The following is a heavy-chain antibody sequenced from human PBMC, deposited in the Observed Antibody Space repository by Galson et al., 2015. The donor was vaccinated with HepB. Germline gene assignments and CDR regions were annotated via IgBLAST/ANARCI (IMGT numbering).Heavy chain of an antibody. V-gene: IGHV5-10-1*04. CDR2: IDPSDSYT. J-gene: IGHJ3*02. CDR1: GYSFTSYW. D-gene: IGHD3-9*01. CDR3: ARRYYDILTGSIDDAFDI. Sequence: QSGAEVKKPGESLRISCKGSGYSFTSYWISWVRQMPGKGLEWMGRIDPSDSYTNYSPSFQGQVTISADKSISTAYLQWSSLKASDTAMYYCARRYYDILTGSIDDAFDIWGQGTMFTVSS.